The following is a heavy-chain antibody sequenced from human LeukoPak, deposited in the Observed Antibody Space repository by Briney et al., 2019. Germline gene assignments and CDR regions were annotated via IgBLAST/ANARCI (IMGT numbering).Heavy chain of an antibody. CDR2: ISSNGGST. Sequence: GGSLRLSCAASGFPFSSYAMHWVRQAPGKGLEYVSAISSNGGSTYYANSVKGRFTISRDNSKNTLYLQMGSLRAEDMAVYYCARGHIYNDYWGQGTLVTVSS. CDR1: GFPFSSYA. D-gene: IGHD1-1*01. CDR3: ARGHIYNDY. V-gene: IGHV3-64*01. J-gene: IGHJ4*02.